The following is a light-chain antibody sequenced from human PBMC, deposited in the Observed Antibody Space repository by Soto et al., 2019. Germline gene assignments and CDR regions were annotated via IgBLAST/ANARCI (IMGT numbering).Light chain of an antibody. Sequence: DIHLTQSPSFLSASVGDRVTITCRASRGIASSLAWYQQKAGKAPKLLIYAASTLESGVPSRFSGSGSGTEFTLTISSLQPEDFAIYYCQQFNSYPLTFGGGTKVEIK. CDR3: QQFNSYPLT. CDR1: RGIASS. CDR2: AAS. V-gene: IGKV1-9*01. J-gene: IGKJ4*01.